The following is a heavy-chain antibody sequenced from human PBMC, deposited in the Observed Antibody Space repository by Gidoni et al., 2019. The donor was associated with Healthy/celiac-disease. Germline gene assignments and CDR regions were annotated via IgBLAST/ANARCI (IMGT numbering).Heavy chain of an antibody. CDR2: ISSSSSYI. CDR3: ARALVEIQLTHAFDI. CDR1: GFTFSSYS. D-gene: IGHD5-18*01. V-gene: IGHV3-21*01. Sequence: EVQLVESGGGLVKPGGSLRLSCAASGFTFSSYSMNWVRQAPGKGLEWVSSISSSSSYIYYADSVKGRFTISRDNAKNSLYLQMNSLRAEDTAVYYCARALVEIQLTHAFDIWGQGTMVTVSS. J-gene: IGHJ3*02.